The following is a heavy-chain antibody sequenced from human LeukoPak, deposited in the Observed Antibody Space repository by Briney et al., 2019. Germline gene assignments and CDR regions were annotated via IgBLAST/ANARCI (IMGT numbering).Heavy chain of an antibody. J-gene: IGHJ3*02. CDR1: GFTFSRYG. D-gene: IGHD6-13*01. Sequence: PGRSLRLSCAASGFTFSRYGMHWVRQAPGKGLEWVAVIWYDGSNKYYADSVKGRFTISRDNSKNTLYLQMNSLRAEDTAVYYCARDRGSSRYHDAFDIWGQGTMVTVSS. V-gene: IGHV3-33*01. CDR2: IWYDGSNK. CDR3: ARDRGSSRYHDAFDI.